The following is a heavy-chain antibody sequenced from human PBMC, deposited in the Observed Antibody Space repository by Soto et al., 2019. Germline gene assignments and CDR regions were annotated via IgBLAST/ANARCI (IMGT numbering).Heavy chain of an antibody. J-gene: IGHJ6*02. V-gene: IGHV1-69*06. CDR2: IIPIFGTA. CDR3: AREMSGDCLFLSCYCGMDV. D-gene: IGHD2-21*02. CDR1: GGTFSSYA. Sequence: SVKVSCKASGGTFSSYAISWVRQAPGQGLEWMGGIIPIFGTANYAQKFQGRVTITADKSTSTAYMELSSLRSEDTAVYYCAREMSGDCLFLSCYCGMDVWGQGTTVTVSS.